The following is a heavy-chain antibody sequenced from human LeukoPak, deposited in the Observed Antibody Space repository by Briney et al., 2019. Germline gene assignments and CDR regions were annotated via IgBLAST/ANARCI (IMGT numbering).Heavy chain of an antibody. Sequence: AASVKVSCKASGYTFTSYGISWVRQAPGQGLEWMGWISAYNGNTNYAQKLQGRVTMTTDTSTSIAYMELRSLRSDDTAVYYCARDRGSSTSPVTFYYYGMDVWGQGTTVTVSS. V-gene: IGHV1-18*01. CDR3: ARDRGSSTSPVTFYYYGMDV. CDR2: ISAYNGNT. CDR1: GYTFTSYG. J-gene: IGHJ6*02. D-gene: IGHD2-2*01.